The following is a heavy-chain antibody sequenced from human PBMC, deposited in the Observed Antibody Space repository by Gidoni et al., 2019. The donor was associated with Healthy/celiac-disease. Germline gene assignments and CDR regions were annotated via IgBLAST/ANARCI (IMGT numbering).Heavy chain of an antibody. V-gene: IGHV3-30*18. CDR2: IAYDGSNK. J-gene: IGHJ3*02. CDR1: GFTFSSYG. D-gene: IGHD2-15*01. Sequence: QVQLVESGGGVVQPGRTLRLSCAAYGFTFSSYGIPRVRQAPGKGLEWVAVIAYDGSNKYYADSGKGRFTISRDNSKNTLYLQMNSLRAEDTAVYYCAKLNWYPDIVVVVDHDAFDIWGQGTMVTVSS. CDR3: AKLNWYPDIVVVVDHDAFDI.